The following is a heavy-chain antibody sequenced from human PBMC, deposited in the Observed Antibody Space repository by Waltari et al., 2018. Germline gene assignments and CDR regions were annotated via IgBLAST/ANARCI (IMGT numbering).Heavy chain of an antibody. J-gene: IGHJ4*02. CDR2: INPNSGGT. CDR3: ARVRGGYDLAPFDY. V-gene: IGHV1-2*06. CDR1: GYTFTGYY. Sequence: QVQLVQSGAEVKKPGASVTVSCKASGYTFTGYYMHWVRQAPGQGLEWMGRINPNSGGTNYAQKFQGRVTMTRDTSISTAYMELSRLRSDDTAVYYCARVRGGYDLAPFDYWGQGTLVTVSS. D-gene: IGHD5-12*01.